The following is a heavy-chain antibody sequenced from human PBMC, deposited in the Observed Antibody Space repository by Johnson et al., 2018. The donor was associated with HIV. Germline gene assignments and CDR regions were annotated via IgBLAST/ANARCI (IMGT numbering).Heavy chain of an antibody. CDR2: IKQDGSEN. J-gene: IGHJ3*02. D-gene: IGHD6-6*01. Sequence: EVQLVESGGGLVKPGGSLRLSCAASGFTFSDYYMSWIRQAPGKGLEWVANIKQDGSENYYVDSVKGRFIISRDNAKSSLFLQMNILTAEDTAVYYCARDSSNSFRFEMYAFDIWGQGTMVTVSS. V-gene: IGHV3-7*03. CDR1: GFTFSDYY. CDR3: ARDSSNSFRFEMYAFDI.